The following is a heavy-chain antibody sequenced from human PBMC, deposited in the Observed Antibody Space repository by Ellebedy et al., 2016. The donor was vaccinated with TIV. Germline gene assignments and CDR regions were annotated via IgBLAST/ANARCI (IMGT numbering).Heavy chain of an antibody. CDR3: ARHQVDTWDYYFDY. J-gene: IGHJ4*02. V-gene: IGHV4-39*01. D-gene: IGHD5-18*01. Sequence: SETLSLTXTVSGGSISSSSYYWGWIRQPPGKGLEWIGSIYYSGSTYYNPSLKSRVTISVDTSKNQFSLKLSSVTAADTAVYYCARHQVDTWDYYFDYWGQGTLVTVSS. CDR1: GGSISSSSYY. CDR2: IYYSGST.